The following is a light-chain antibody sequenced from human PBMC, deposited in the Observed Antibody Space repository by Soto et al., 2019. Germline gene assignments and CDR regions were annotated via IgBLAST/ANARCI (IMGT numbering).Light chain of an antibody. CDR2: DAS. V-gene: IGKV1-33*01. CDR1: QDISNY. Sequence: DIQMTQSPSSLSASVGDRVTITCQASQDISNYLNWYQQKPGKAPELLIYDASNLETGVPSRFSGSGSGTDFTFTISSLQAEDIATYYCQQYANLPFTFGPGTKVDIK. CDR3: QQYANLPFT. J-gene: IGKJ3*01.